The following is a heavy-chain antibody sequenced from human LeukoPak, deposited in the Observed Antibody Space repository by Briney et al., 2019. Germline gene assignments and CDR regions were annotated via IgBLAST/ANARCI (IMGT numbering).Heavy chain of an antibody. CDR2: FYTSGST. CDR3: ARSDVLRYFDWFSV. CDR1: GGSISSGSYY. J-gene: IGHJ6*02. D-gene: IGHD3-9*01. Sequence: PSETLSLTCTVSGGSISSGSYYWSWIRQPAGKGLEWIGRFYTSGSTNYNPSLKSRVAISVDTSKNQFSLKLSSVTAADTAVYYCARSDVLRYFDWFSVWGQGTTVTVSS. V-gene: IGHV4-61*02.